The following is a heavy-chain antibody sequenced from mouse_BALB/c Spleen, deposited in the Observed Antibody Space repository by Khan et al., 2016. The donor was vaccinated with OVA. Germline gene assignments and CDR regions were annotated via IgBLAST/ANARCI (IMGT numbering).Heavy chain of an antibody. CDR3: ARLGPGFAY. V-gene: IGHV3-2*02. J-gene: IGHJ3*01. CDR1: GYSITSDYA. CDR2: IGYSGST. Sequence: EVQLQESGPGLVKPSQSLSLTCTVTGYSITSDYAWNWIRQFPGNKLEWMGYIGYSGSTSYNPSLKSRISITRDTSKNQFFLQLNTMTTEDTATSYCARLGPGFAYWGQGTLVTVSA. D-gene: IGHD4-1*01.